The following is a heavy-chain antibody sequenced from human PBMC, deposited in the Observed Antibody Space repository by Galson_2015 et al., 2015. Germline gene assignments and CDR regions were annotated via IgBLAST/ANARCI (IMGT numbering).Heavy chain of an antibody. CDR3: ARYIYGSGTSFY. CDR1: GFSFSSCW. CDR2: VNPDGSEK. V-gene: IGHV3-7*05. J-gene: IGHJ4*02. D-gene: IGHD3-10*01. Sequence: SLRLSCAASGFSFSSCWMSWVRQAPGKGLEWVANVNPDGSEKYYVDSVKGRFSISRDNAENSLYLQMNSLRGEDTAVYYCARYIYGSGTSFYWGQGTLVAVSS.